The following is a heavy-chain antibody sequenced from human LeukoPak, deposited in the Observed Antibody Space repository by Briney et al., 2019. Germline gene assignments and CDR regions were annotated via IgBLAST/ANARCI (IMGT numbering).Heavy chain of an antibody. D-gene: IGHD1-26*01. Sequence: SETLSLTCIVSGGSISSGSYYWSWIRQPAGKGLEWIGRIYTSGSANYNPSLKSRVTISVDTSKNQFSLKLSSVTAADTAVYYCARGVVGATPNLYDAFDIWGQGTMVTVSS. V-gene: IGHV4-61*02. CDR3: ARGVVGATPNLYDAFDI. J-gene: IGHJ3*02. CDR2: IYTSGSA. CDR1: GGSISSGSYY.